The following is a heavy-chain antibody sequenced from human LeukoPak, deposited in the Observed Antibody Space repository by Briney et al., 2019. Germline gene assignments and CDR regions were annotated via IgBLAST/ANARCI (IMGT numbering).Heavy chain of an antibody. CDR3: ARRRIAAAAPLVR. CDR2: INHSGST. CDR1: GGSFSGYY. D-gene: IGHD6-13*01. J-gene: IGHJ4*02. V-gene: IGHV4-34*01. Sequence: SETLSLTCAVYGGSFSGYYWSWIRQPPGKGLEWIGEINHSGSTNYNPSLKSRVTISVDTSKNQFSLKLSSVTAADTAVYYCARRRIAAAAPLVRWGQGTLVTVSS.